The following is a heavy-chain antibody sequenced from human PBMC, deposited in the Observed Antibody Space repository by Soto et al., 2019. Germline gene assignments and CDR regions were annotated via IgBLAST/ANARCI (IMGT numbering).Heavy chain of an antibody. CDR3: ARDGYGDYVQL. CDR1: GGSISSGGYY. J-gene: IGHJ4*02. Sequence: QVQLQESGPGLVKPSQTLSLTCTVSGGSISSGGYYWSWIRQHPGKGLEWIGYIYYSGSTYYNPSLERRVTLAVDTATNQFSLELSSVTAADAAVYYCARDGYGDYVQLWGQGTLVTVSS. D-gene: IGHD4-17*01. V-gene: IGHV4-31*03. CDR2: IYYSGST.